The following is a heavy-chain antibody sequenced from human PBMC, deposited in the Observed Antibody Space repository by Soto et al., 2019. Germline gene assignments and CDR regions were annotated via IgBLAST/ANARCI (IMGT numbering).Heavy chain of an antibody. V-gene: IGHV1-69*13. CDR1: GGTFSSYA. CDR2: IIPIFGTA. D-gene: IGHD2-2*02. CDR3: ARDCSSTSCSTYYYYGMDV. Sequence: GASVKVSCKASGGTFSSYAISWVRQAPGQGLEWMGGIIPIFGTANYAQKFQGRVTITADESTSTAYMELSSLRSEDTAVYYCARDCSSTSCSTYYYYGMDVWGQGTTVTAP. J-gene: IGHJ6*02.